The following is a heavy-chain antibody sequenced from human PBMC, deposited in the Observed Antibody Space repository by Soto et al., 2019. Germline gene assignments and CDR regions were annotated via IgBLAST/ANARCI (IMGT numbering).Heavy chain of an antibody. CDR1: GYTFTSYD. CDR2: RNPNSGNT. V-gene: IGHV1-8*01. Sequence: QVQLVQSGAEVKKPGASVKVSCKASGYTFTSYDINWVRQATGQGLAWMGWRNPNSGNTGYAQKFQGRATMTRNTSISTAYMELGSLRSEDTAVYYCARIRDSYYYHYGMDVWGQGTTVTVSS. J-gene: IGHJ6*02. D-gene: IGHD2-21*01. CDR3: ARIRDSYYYHYGMDV.